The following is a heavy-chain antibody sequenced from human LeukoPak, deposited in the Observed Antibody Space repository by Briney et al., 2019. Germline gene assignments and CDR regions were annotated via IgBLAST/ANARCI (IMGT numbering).Heavy chain of an antibody. D-gene: IGHD2-2*01. CDR2: IYYSGST. J-gene: IGHJ5*02. CDR1: GGSISSYY. CDR3: ARSGSTSWSWFDP. Sequence: SETLSLTCTVSGGSISSYYWSWIRQPPGKGLEWIGYIYYSGSTNYNPSLKSRVTISVDTSKNQFSLKLSSVTAADTAVYYCARSGSTSWSWFDPWGQGILVTVSS. V-gene: IGHV4-59*01.